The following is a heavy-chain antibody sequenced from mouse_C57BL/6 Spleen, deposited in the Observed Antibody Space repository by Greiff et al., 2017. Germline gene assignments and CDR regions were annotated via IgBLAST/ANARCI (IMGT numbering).Heavy chain of an antibody. Sequence: EVQLQQSGTVLARPGASVKMSCKTSGYTFTSYWMHWVKQRPGQGLEWIGAIYPGNSDTSYNQKFKGKAKLTAVTSASTAYMELSSLTNEDSAVXCCTRSFITTVVATDDWGKGTTLTVSS. CDR3: TRSFITTVVATDD. D-gene: IGHD1-1*01. J-gene: IGHJ2*01. CDR1: GYTFTSYW. V-gene: IGHV1-5*01. CDR2: IYPGNSDT.